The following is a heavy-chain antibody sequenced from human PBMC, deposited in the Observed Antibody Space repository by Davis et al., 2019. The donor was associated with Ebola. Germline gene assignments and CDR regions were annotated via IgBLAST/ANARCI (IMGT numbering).Heavy chain of an antibody. CDR2: ISYDGSNK. D-gene: IGHD1-14*01. J-gene: IGHJ4*02. Sequence: GESLKISCAASGFTFSSYAMHWVRQAPGKGLEWVAVISYDGSNKYYADSVKGRFTISRDNSKNTLYLQMNSLRAEDTAVYYCAKPPGNFDYWGQGTLVTVSS. CDR3: AKPPGNFDY. CDR1: GFTFSSYA. V-gene: IGHV3-30-3*01.